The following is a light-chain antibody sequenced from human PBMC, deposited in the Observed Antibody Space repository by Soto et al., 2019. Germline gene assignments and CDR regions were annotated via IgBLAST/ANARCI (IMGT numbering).Light chain of an antibody. CDR1: QSISSSY. V-gene: IGKV3-20*01. J-gene: IGKJ2*01. Sequence: EIVMTQSPGTLSLSPGERPALSCRASQSISSSYLAWYQQKSGQAPRLLIYGASTRATGIPDRFSGSGSGTDFTLTISRLEPEDFAVYYCQQYGSAPYTFGQGTRLEIK. CDR2: GAS. CDR3: QQYGSAPYT.